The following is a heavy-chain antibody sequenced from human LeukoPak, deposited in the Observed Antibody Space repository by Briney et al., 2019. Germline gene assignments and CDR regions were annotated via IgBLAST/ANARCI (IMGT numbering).Heavy chain of an antibody. V-gene: IGHV4-34*01. Sequence: SETLSLTCAVYGGSFSGYYWSWIRQPPGKGLEWIGEINHSGSTNYNPSLKSRVTISVDTSKNQFSLKLSSVTAADTAVYYCAREGGIAAAVLYYFDYWGQGTLVTVFS. CDR2: INHSGST. CDR1: GGSFSGYY. J-gene: IGHJ4*02. D-gene: IGHD6-13*01. CDR3: AREGGIAAAVLYYFDY.